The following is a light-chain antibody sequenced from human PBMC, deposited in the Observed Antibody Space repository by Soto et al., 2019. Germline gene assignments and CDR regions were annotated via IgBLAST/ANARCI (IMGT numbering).Light chain of an antibody. V-gene: IGKV3D-15*01. CDR3: QQYNSWPLT. CDR2: DIF. Sequence: EIVMTQSPATLSVSTGEIASLSFRASQSVVSDLAFDQQTPGQAPRLVIYDIFTRATGVPTRISGSGSGTEFTLTISSLQSEDFAVYYCQQYNSWPLTFGGGTKVDIK. CDR1: QSVVSD. J-gene: IGKJ4*01.